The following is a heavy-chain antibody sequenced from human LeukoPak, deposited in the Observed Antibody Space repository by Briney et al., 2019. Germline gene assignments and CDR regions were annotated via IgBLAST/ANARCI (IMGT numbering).Heavy chain of an antibody. V-gene: IGHV3-74*01. CDR2: INSDGSST. D-gene: IGHD6-13*01. CDR1: GFTFSSYW. Sequence: GGSLRLSCAASGFTFSSYWMHWVRQAPGKGLVWVSRINSDGSSTSYADSVKGRFTISRDNAKNTLYLQMNSLRAEDTAVYYCARITNLIAAARPRPENYGMDVWGQGTTVTVSS. CDR3: ARITNLIAAARPRPENYGMDV. J-gene: IGHJ6*02.